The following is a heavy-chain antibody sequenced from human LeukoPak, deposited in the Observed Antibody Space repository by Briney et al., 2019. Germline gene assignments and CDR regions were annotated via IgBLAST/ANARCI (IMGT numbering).Heavy chain of an antibody. Sequence: SETLSLTCAVYGGSFSGYYWSWIRQPPGKGLEWIGEINHSGSTNYNPSLKSRVTISVDTSKNQFSLKLSSVTAADTAVYYCARGWAMGATGVARWFDPWGQETLVTVSS. J-gene: IGHJ5*02. CDR3: ARGWAMGATGVARWFDP. V-gene: IGHV4-34*01. CDR1: GGSFSGYY. CDR2: INHSGST. D-gene: IGHD1-26*01.